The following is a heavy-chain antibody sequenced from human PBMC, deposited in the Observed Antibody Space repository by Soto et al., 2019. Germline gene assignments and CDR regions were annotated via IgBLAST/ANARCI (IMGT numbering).Heavy chain of an antibody. J-gene: IGHJ4*02. V-gene: IGHV3-23*01. CDR1: GFTFSSYA. CDR3: AKRNLVVRPPFDY. D-gene: IGHD2-15*01. Sequence: EVQLLESGGGLVQPGGSLRLSCAASGFTFSSYAMSWVRQAPGKGLEWVSTISGSGGGIYYADSVKGRFTISRDNSKNTLDLQMNSLRAEDTAVYYCAKRNLVVRPPFDYWGQGTLVTVS. CDR2: ISGSGGGI.